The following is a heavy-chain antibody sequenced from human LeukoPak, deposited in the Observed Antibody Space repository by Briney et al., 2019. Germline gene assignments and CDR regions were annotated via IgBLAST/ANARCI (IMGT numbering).Heavy chain of an antibody. J-gene: IGHJ5*02. CDR3: ARASKPWLQLT. Sequence: HPGGSLRLSCAASGFTFSNYWMIWVRQAQGKGLEWVGNIKEDGSEKRYADSVRGRSTISRDNAQTSIYLQMNSLRAEDTAVYYCARASKPWLQLTWGQGTLVTVSS. CDR2: IKEDGSEK. D-gene: IGHD5-24*01. CDR1: GFTFSNYW. V-gene: IGHV3-7*05.